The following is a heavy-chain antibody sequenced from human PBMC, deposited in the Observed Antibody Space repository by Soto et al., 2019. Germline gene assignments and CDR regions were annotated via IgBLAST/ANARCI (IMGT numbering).Heavy chain of an antibody. J-gene: IGHJ6*02. D-gene: IGHD6-19*01. V-gene: IGHV6-1*01. CDR2: TYYGSQWYN. CDR3: AKAWHSGVAAGFVMDV. Sequence: SQTLSLTCAISGASVSTNTAAWDWIRQSPTRGLEWLGRTYYGSQWYNDYAVSVKSRIAITPDTSKNQFSLHLNSVTPEDAAVYYCAKAWHSGVAAGFVMDVWGQGTTVTVSS. CDR1: GASVSTNTAA.